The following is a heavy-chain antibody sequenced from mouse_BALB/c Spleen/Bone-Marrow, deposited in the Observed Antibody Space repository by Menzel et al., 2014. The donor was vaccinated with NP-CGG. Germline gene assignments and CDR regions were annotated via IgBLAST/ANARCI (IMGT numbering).Heavy chain of an antibody. CDR1: GYTFTSNI. Sequence: VQLQQSGPELVKPGASVKMSCKASGYTFTSNIINWVKQKPGQGLEWIGYINPYNDVTKYNEKLKGKATLTSDMSCNTADMELSSLTSEDSAVYYCAKAAYYDYDGRARDYWGQGTSVIGSS. CDR3: AKAAYYDYDGRARDY. J-gene: IGHJ4*01. V-gene: IGHV1-14*01. D-gene: IGHD2-4*01. CDR2: INPYNDVT.